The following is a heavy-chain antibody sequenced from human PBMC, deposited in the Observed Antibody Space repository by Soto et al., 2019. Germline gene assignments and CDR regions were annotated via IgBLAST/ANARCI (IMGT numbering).Heavy chain of an antibody. V-gene: IGHV1-2*02. CDR1: GYTFTGYY. CDR3: ARVIAAAGTRYYDGMDV. J-gene: IGHJ6*02. Sequence: QVQLVQSGAEVKKPGASVKVSCKASGYTFTGYYMHWVRQAPGQGLEWMGWINPNSGGTNYAQKFQGRVTMTRDTSISTAYMELSRLRSDDTAVYYCARVIAAAGTRYYDGMDVWGQGTTVTVSS. CDR2: INPNSGGT. D-gene: IGHD6-13*01.